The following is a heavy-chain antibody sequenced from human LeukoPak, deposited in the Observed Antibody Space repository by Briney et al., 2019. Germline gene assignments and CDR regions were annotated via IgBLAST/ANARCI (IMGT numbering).Heavy chain of an antibody. CDR3: ARKNTYYDFWSGYTNWFDP. V-gene: IGHV4-34*01. D-gene: IGHD3-3*01. CDR1: GGSFSGYY. Sequence: SETLSLTCAVYGGSFSGYYWSWIRQPPGKGLEWIGEINHSGSTNYNPSLKSRVTISVDTSKNQFSLKLSPVTAADTAVYYCARKNTYYDFWSGYTNWFDPWGQGTLVTVSS. J-gene: IGHJ5*02. CDR2: INHSGST.